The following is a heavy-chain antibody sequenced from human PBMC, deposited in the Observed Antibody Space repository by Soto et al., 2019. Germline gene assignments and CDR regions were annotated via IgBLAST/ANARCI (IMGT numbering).Heavy chain of an antibody. V-gene: IGHV4-59*08. J-gene: IGHJ6*04. CDR1: GGSISSYY. Sequence: QVQLQESGPGLVKPSETLSLTCTVSGGSISSYYWSWIRQPPGKGLEWIGYIYYSGSTNYNPSLKSRVTISVDTSKNHFSLKLSSVTAADTAVYYCARRLGWKHSSSPHVMDVWGKGTTVTVSS. CDR3: ARRLGWKHSSSPHVMDV. D-gene: IGHD6-6*01. CDR2: IYYSGST.